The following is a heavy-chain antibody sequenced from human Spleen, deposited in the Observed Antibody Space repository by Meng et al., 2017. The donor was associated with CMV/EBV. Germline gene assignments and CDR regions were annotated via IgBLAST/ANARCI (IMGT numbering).Heavy chain of an antibody. V-gene: IGHV4-59*12. Sequence: SETLSLTCTVSGGSISNYYWSWIRQPPGKGLEWIAYIYYSGNTDYNPSLKSRVTISVDRSKNQFSLKLSSVTAADTAVYYCARDYNWNNDWFDPWGQGTLVTVSS. CDR2: IYYSGNT. CDR1: GGSISNYY. D-gene: IGHD1/OR15-1a*01. CDR3: ARDYNWNNDWFDP. J-gene: IGHJ5*02.